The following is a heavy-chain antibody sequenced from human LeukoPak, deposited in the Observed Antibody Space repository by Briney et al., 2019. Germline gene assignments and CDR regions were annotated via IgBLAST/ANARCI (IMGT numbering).Heavy chain of an antibody. J-gene: IGHJ4*02. Sequence: GGSLRLSCAASGFTVSSNCMSWVRQAPGKGLEWVSAISGSGGSTYYADSVKGRFTISRDNSKNTLYLQMNSLRAEDTAVYYCAKGIAAPAVEDYWGQGTLVTVSS. V-gene: IGHV3-23*01. D-gene: IGHD6-13*01. CDR2: ISGSGGST. CDR1: GFTVSSNC. CDR3: AKGIAAPAVEDY.